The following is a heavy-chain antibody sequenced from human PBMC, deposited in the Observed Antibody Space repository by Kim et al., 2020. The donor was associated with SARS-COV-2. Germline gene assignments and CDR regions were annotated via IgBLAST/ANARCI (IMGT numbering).Heavy chain of an antibody. Sequence: KYSPKFQGRDTITRDTAASTAYMELSSLRFEDTAVYYCARDLRGYYYYMDVWGKGTTVTVSS. J-gene: IGHJ6*03. V-gene: IGHV1-3*01. D-gene: IGHD2-15*01. CDR3: ARDLRGYYYYMDV.